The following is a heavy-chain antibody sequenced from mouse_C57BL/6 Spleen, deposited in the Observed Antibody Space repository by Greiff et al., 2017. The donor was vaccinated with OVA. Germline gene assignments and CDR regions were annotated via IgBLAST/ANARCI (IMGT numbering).Heavy chain of an antibody. J-gene: IGHJ2*01. Sequence: QVQLKESGAELVMPGASVKLSCKASGYTFTSYWMHWVKQRPGQGLEWIGEIDPSDSYTNYNQKFKGKSTLTVDKSSSTAYMQLSSLTSEDSAVYYCARSLDYDEVNYFGYWGQGTTLTVSS. D-gene: IGHD2-4*01. V-gene: IGHV1-69*01. CDR1: GYTFTSYW. CDR3: ARSLDYDEVNYFGY. CDR2: IDPSDSYT.